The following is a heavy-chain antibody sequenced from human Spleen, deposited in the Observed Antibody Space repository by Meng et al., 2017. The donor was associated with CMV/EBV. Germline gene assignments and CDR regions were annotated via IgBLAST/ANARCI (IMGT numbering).Heavy chain of an antibody. CDR2: IRYDGSNK. CDR1: GFTFSSYG. J-gene: IGHJ4*02. D-gene: IGHD3-22*01. Sequence: GESLKISCAASGFTFSSYGMHWVRQAPGKGLEWVAFIRYDGSNKYYADSVKGRFTISRDNSKNTLYLQMNSLRAEDTAVYYCARVHYYDSSGYSHWGQGTLVTVSS. V-gene: IGHV3-30*02. CDR3: ARVHYYDSSGYSH.